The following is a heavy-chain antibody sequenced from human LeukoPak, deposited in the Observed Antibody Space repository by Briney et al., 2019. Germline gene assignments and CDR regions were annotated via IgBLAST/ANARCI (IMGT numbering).Heavy chain of an antibody. CDR3: VRGDDIGKHPTRAYYFDI. CDR2: TGLESVHT. CDR1: RFTFTRHA. Sequence: GGSLRLSCAASRFTFTRHAMSWVRQAPGKGLEWVSTTGLESVHTLCADSVQGRFTVSRDNSRKTLDLQMDNLTVDDTAIYYCVRGDDIGKHPTRAYYFDIWGQGTLVSVSS. D-gene: IGHD3-10*01. J-gene: IGHJ4*02. V-gene: IGHV3-23*01.